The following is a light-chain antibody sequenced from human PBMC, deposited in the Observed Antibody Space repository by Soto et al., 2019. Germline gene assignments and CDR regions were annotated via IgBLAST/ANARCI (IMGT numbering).Light chain of an antibody. CDR2: GAS. Sequence: DIVMTQSPATVSVSPGERATLSCRASQSVSSNLAWYQQKPGQAPRLLIYGASTRATGIPARFSGSGSGTEFTLTSSILQSEDFAVHFCQQYNNGPPIPFGQGTRLEIK. J-gene: IGKJ5*01. CDR1: QSVSSN. V-gene: IGKV3-15*01. CDR3: QQYNNGPPIP.